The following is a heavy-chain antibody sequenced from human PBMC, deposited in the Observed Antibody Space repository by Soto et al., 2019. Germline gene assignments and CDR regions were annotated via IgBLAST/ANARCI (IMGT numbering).Heavy chain of an antibody. D-gene: IGHD3-16*01. CDR1: GGSISSSNW. V-gene: IGHV4-4*02. J-gene: IGHJ4*02. Sequence: QVQLQESGPGLVKPSGTLSLTCAVSGGSISSSNWWSWVRQPPGKGLEWIGEIYHSGSTNYNPSRTSRVTIPVDQSKNQFPLKLSSVTAADTAVYYCARLGGAWPPALDYWGQGTLVTVSS. CDR2: IYHSGST. CDR3: ARLGGAWPPALDY.